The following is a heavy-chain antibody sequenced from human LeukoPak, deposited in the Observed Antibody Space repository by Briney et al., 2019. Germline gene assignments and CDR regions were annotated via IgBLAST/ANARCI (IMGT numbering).Heavy chain of an antibody. CDR3: ARVAYSSGWDYFDY. CDR1: GGSVSSGSYY. CDR2: IYYSGST. D-gene: IGHD6-19*01. V-gene: IGHV4-61*01. Sequence: PSETLFLTCTVSGGSVSSGSYYWSWIRQPPGKGLEWIGYIYYSGSTNYNPSLKSRVTISVDTSKNQFSLKLSSVTAADTAVYYCARVAYSSGWDYFDYWGQGTLVTVSS. J-gene: IGHJ4*02.